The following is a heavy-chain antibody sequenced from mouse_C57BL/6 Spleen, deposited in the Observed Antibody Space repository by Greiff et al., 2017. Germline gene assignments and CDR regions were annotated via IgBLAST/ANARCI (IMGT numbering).Heavy chain of an antibody. Sequence: EVKLVESGGDLVKPGGSLKLSCAASGFTFSSYGMSWVRQTPDKRLEWVATISSGGSSTYYPDSVKGRFTISRDNAKNTLYLQMSSLKAEDTAMYYCARHLMVTYYFDDWGQGTTLTVSS. CDR2: ISSGGSST. V-gene: IGHV5-6*01. CDR3: ARHLMVTYYFDD. D-gene: IGHD2-3*01. CDR1: GFTFSSYG. J-gene: IGHJ2*01.